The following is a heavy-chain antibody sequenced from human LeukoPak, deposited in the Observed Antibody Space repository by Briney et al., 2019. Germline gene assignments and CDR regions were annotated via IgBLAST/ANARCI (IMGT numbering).Heavy chain of an antibody. CDR1: GGSISSSSYY. Sequence: SETLSLTCTVSGGSISSSSYYWGWIRQPPGKGLEWIGSIYYSGSTYYNPSLKSRVTISVDTTKNQFSLKLSSVTAADAAVYYCARLEVSHYYMDVWGKGTTVTVSS. CDR3: ARLEVSHYYMDV. J-gene: IGHJ6*03. CDR2: IYYSGST. V-gene: IGHV4-39*01.